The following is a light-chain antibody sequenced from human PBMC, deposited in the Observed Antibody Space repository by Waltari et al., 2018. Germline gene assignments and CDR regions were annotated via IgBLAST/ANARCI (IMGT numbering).Light chain of an antibody. V-gene: IGKV1-12*01. CDR1: QSINSW. Sequence: DIQMTQSPSSLSASVGDTVPITCRASQSINSWLDWFQQKPGKAPKLLIYKASSLQSGVPSRFSGSGSGTEFTLTISSLQPEDFATYYCLQYIRSPYSFGQGTKVEI. CDR3: LQYIRSPYS. J-gene: IGKJ2*03. CDR2: KAS.